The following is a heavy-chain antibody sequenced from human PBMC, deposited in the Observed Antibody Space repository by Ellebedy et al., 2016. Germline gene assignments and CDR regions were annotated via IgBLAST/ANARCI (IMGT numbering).Heavy chain of an antibody. CDR1: GGSISSSSYY. Sequence: SETLSLTCTVSGGSISSSSYYWGWIRQPPGKGLEWIGSIYYSGSTYYNPSLKSRVTISVDTSKNQFSLKLSSVTAADTAVYYCARGGGIWFGELHFDYWGQGTLVTVSS. CDR3: ARGGGIWFGELHFDY. J-gene: IGHJ4*02. D-gene: IGHD3-10*01. CDR2: IYYSGST. V-gene: IGHV4-39*07.